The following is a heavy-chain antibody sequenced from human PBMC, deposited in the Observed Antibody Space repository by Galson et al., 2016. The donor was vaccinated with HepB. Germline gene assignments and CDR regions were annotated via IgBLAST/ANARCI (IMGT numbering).Heavy chain of an antibody. CDR1: GFTFNNYG. CDR3: AKWGGSSITVFGIYYFDL. Sequence: SLRLSCAASGFTFNNYGMHWVRQAPGKGLEWVAVIWYDGSNKYYPDSVRGRFTISRDNSKDTLYLQMNSLRVEDTAVYYCAKWGGSSITVFGIYYFDLWGQGTLVTVSS. D-gene: IGHD3-3*01. J-gene: IGHJ4*02. CDR2: IWYDGSNK. V-gene: IGHV3-33*06.